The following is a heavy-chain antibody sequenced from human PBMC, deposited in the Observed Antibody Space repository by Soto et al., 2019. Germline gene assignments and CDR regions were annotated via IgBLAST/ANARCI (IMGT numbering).Heavy chain of an antibody. CDR2: IYYSGST. CDR3: ARSVFP. J-gene: IGHJ5*02. CDR1: GGSISSGGYY. Sequence: QVQLQESGPGLVKPSQTLSLTCTVSGGSISSGGYYWTWIRQHPGKGLEWIGYIYYSGSTYYNPSLLSRVTLSVVTSKIQFSLKLSSATAADTAAYYCARSVFPWGQGTLVTVSS. V-gene: IGHV4-31*03.